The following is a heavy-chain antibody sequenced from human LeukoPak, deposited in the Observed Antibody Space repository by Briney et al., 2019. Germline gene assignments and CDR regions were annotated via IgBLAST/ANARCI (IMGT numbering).Heavy chain of an antibody. CDR3: ARDPGPYSSSLNFDY. V-gene: IGHV4-4*07. Sequence: SETLSLTCTVSGGSISSYYWSWIRQPAGKGLEWVGRVYTNGSTNYNPSLKSRVTMSVDTSKNQFSLKLSSVTAADTAVYYCARDPGPYSSSLNFDYWGQGTLVTVSS. CDR2: VYTNGST. D-gene: IGHD6-13*01. J-gene: IGHJ4*02. CDR1: GGSISSYY.